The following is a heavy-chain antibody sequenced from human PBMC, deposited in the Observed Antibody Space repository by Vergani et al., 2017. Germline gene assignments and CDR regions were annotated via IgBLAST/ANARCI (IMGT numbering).Heavy chain of an antibody. V-gene: IGHV4-31*03. CDR2: IYYSGST. D-gene: IGHD4-17*01. CDR1: GGSISSGGYY. CDR3: ARGLVGYDYGDYEY. Sequence: QVQLQESGPGLVKPSQTLSLTCTVSGGSISSGGYYWTWIRQHPGKGLECIGYIYYSGSTYYNPSLKSRFTISVDTSKSQFSLKLSSVTAADTAVYYCARGLVGYDYGDYEYWGQGTMVTVSS. J-gene: IGHJ3*01.